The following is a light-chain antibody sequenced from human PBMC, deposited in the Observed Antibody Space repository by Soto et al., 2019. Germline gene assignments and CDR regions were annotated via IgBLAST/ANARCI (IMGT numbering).Light chain of an antibody. CDR2: SNN. CDR1: NSNIGSNT. CDR3: ATWDDRLNGDV. V-gene: IGLV1-44*01. J-gene: IGLJ1*01. Sequence: QSVLTQPPSASGTPGQRVTISCSGSNSNIGSNTVTWYQQLPGTAPILLIYSNNQRSSGVPDRFSGSRSGTSGSLAIGGLQSEDEADYYCATWDDRLNGDVFGSGTKLTVL.